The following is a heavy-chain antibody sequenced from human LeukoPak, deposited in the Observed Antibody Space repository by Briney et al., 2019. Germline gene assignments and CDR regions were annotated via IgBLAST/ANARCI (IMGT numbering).Heavy chain of an antibody. D-gene: IGHD6-13*01. CDR3: ARDCASIAGAVYWYFDL. J-gene: IGHJ2*01. CDR2: ISHDGSDK. Sequence: GGSLRLSCAASGFNFNTYGMNWVRQAPGTGLEWVAFISHDGSDKYYADSVKGRFTISRDSSKNTLYLQMNSLRPEDTAVYYCARDCASIAGAVYWYFDLWGRGTLVTVSS. V-gene: IGHV3-30-3*01. CDR1: GFNFNTYG.